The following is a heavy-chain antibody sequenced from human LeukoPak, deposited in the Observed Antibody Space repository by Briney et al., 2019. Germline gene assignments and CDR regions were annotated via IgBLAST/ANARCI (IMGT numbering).Heavy chain of an antibody. V-gene: IGHV4-34*01. CDR3: ARDETYSSDWQSNHYYYYMDV. J-gene: IGHJ6*03. D-gene: IGHD6-19*01. CDR2: INHSGST. CDR1: GGSFSGYY. Sequence: SETLSLTCAVYGGSFSGYYWSWIRQPPGKGLEWIGEINHSGSTNYNPSLKSRVTISVDTSKNQFSLKLSSVTAADTAVYYCARDETYSSDWQSNHYYYYMDVWGKGTTVTVSS.